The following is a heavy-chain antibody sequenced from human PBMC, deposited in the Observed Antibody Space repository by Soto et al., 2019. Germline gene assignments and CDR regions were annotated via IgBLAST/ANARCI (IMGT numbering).Heavy chain of an antibody. CDR2: IYPGDSDT. Sequence: EVQLVQSGAEVKKPGESLKISCKGSGYSFTSYWIGWVRQMTGKGLESMGIIYPGDSDTRYSPYFQGQVTISADKSISTTYLQWSSLKASDTAMSDCERTAAAGKYYYGMDVWGQGTPVTVSS. J-gene: IGHJ6*02. V-gene: IGHV5-51*01. CDR3: ERTAAAGKYYYGMDV. D-gene: IGHD6-13*01. CDR1: GYSFTSYW.